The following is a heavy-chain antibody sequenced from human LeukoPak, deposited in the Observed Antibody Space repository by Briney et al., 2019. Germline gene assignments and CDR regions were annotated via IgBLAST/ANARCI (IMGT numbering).Heavy chain of an antibody. Sequence: GASVKVSCKASGYTFTSYAMHWVRQAPGQRLEWMGSINAGNGNTKYSQKFQGRVTITRDTSASTAYMELSSLRSEDTAVYYCAREGYSSGWFLDYWGQGTLVTVSS. J-gene: IGHJ4*02. V-gene: IGHV1-3*01. CDR1: GYTFTSYA. CDR3: AREGYSSGWFLDY. CDR2: INAGNGNT. D-gene: IGHD6-19*01.